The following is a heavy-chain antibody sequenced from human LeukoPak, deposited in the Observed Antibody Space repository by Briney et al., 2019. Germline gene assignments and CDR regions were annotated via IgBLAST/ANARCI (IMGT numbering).Heavy chain of an antibody. J-gene: IGHJ3*02. CDR3: ARDPVGYYDTFDI. D-gene: IGHD3-10*01. CDR1: GGSISSYY. Sequence: SETLSLTCTVSGGSISSYYWSWIRQPPGKGLEWIGYIYYSGSTNYNPSLKSRVTISVDTSKNQFSLKLSSVTAADTAVYYCARDPVGYYDTFDIWGQGTMVTVSS. V-gene: IGHV4-59*01. CDR2: IYYSGST.